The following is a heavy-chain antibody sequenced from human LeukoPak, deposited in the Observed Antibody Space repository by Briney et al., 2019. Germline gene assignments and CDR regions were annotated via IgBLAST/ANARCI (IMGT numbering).Heavy chain of an antibody. CDR3: ARVGRRWLVSAFDI. J-gene: IGHJ3*02. Sequence: KPSETLSLTCTVSGGSISSSSYYWSWIRQPPGKGLEWIGYIYYSGSTNYNPSLKSRVTISVDTSKNQFSLKLSSVTAADTAVYYCARVGRRWLVSAFDIWGQGTVVTVSS. CDR1: GGSISSSSYY. V-gene: IGHV4-61*01. D-gene: IGHD6-19*01. CDR2: IYYSGST.